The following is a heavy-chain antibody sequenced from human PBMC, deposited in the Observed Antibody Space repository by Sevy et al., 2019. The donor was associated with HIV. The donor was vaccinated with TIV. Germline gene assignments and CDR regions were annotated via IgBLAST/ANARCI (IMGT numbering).Heavy chain of an antibody. D-gene: IGHD6-19*01. CDR2: IWYDGSNK. Sequence: GGSLRLSCAASGFTFSSYGMHWVHQAPGKGLEWVAVIWYDGSNKYYADSVKGRFTISRDNSKNTLYLQMNSLRAEDTAVYYCARELGYSSGWQVFDYWGQGTLVTVSS. V-gene: IGHV3-33*01. CDR3: ARELGYSSGWQVFDY. CDR1: GFTFSSYG. J-gene: IGHJ4*02.